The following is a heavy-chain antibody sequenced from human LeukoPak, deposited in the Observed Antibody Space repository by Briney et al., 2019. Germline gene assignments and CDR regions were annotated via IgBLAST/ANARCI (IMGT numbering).Heavy chain of an antibody. V-gene: IGHV1-8*03. CDR3: ARGEYYGSGSWGY. D-gene: IGHD3-10*01. Sequence: GASVKVSCKASGYRLTSYDINWVRQAPGQGLDWMGWMNPNSGYTGYAQKFQGRVTFTRNPSINTAYMELSSLRSEDSAVYFCARGEYYGSGSWGYWGQGTLVTVSS. CDR2: MNPNSGYT. J-gene: IGHJ4*02. CDR1: GYRLTSYD.